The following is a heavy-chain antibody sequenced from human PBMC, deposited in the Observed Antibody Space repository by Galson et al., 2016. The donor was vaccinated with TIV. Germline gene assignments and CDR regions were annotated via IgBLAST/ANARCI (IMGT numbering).Heavy chain of an antibody. CDR1: GYPFTDSW. J-gene: IGHJ4*02. D-gene: IGHD3-16*02. V-gene: IGHV1-2*02. CDR3: ARGGVIRGLDF. Sequence: SCKASGYPFTDSWMHWVRQAPGEGLEWMGWIDPNSGATLYAQKFQGRVTMTRDTSTSTTYAELSRLTSDDTADYYCARGGVIRGLDFWGQGTLVTVSS. CDR2: IDPNSGAT.